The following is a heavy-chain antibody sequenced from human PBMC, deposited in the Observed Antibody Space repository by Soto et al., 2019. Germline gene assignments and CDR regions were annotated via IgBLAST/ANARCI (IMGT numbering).Heavy chain of an antibody. J-gene: IGHJ4*02. CDR1: GFTFSSYA. D-gene: IGHD3-22*01. CDR2: ISAGAVAT. V-gene: IGHV3-23*01. CDR3: AKGRESSGSYRPFDY. Sequence: QPGGSLRLSCAASGFTFSSYAMSWVRQAPGKGLEWVSAISAGAVATNYADSVKGRFTISRDNSKNTLYLQMNSLRAEDTAVYYCAKGRESSGSYRPFDYWGQGALVTVSS.